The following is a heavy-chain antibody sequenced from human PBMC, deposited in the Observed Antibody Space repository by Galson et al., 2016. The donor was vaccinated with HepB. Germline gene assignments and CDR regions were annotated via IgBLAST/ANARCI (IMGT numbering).Heavy chain of an antibody. Sequence: CAIPGYSVSSKSAAWNWIRHSPSRGLEWLGRTYHTSNWYSDYAVSVKSRITINPDTSKNQFSLQLNSVTPEDTAVYYCARGHLVVPFSFYFDYWGQGSLVTVSS. CDR2: TYHTSNWYS. J-gene: IGHJ4*02. CDR1: GYSVSSKSAA. V-gene: IGHV6-1*01. D-gene: IGHD2-15*01. CDR3: ARGHLVVPFSFYFDY.